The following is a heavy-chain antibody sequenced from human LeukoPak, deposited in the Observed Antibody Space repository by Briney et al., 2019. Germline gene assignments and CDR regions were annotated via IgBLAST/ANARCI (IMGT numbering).Heavy chain of an antibody. J-gene: IGHJ4*02. CDR3: ARGITIFGVVIPNRFDY. V-gene: IGHV4-38-2*01. CDR1: GYSISSGYY. CDR2: IYHSGST. Sequence: ASETLSLTCAVSGYSISSGYYWGWIRQPPGKGLEWIGSIYHSGSTYYNPSLKSRVTISVDTSKNQFSLKLSSVTAADTAVYYCARGITIFGVVIPNRFDYWGQGTLVTVSS. D-gene: IGHD3-3*01.